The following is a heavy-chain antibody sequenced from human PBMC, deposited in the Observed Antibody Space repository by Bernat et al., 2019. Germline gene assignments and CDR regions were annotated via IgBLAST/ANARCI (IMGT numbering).Heavy chain of an antibody. CDR3: ARSGYCSSTSCWEEGGWFDP. CDR2: ISAYNGNT. J-gene: IGHJ5*02. Sequence: QVQLVQSGAEVKKPGASVKVSCKASGYTFTSYGISWVRQAPGQGLEWMGWISAYNGNTNYAQKLQGRVTMTTDTSTSTAYMELRSLRFDDTAVYYCARSGYCSSTSCWEEGGWFDPWGQGTLVTVSS. D-gene: IGHD2-2*01. CDR1: GYTFTSYG. V-gene: IGHV1-18*01.